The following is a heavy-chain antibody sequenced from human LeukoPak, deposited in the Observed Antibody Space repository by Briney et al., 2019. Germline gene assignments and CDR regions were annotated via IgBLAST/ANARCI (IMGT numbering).Heavy chain of an antibody. D-gene: IGHD2/OR15-2a*01. J-gene: IGHJ4*02. CDR1: GSMFSGYW. Sequence: GGSLRLSCAASGSMFSGYWMSWVRQAPGKGLEWVATIKYDGSERYYVDSVKGRFTISRDNTRESLYLQMNSPRAEDTAVYYCVRDNSHFDSWGQGGLVTVSS. CDR3: VRDNSHFDS. V-gene: IGHV3-7*01. CDR2: IKYDGSER.